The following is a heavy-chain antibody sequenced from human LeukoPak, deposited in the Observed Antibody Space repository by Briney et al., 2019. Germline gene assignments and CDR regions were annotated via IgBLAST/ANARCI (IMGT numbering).Heavy chain of an antibody. J-gene: IGHJ4*02. CDR2: INSDGSST. Sequence: PGGSLRLSCAASGFTFSSYWMHWVRQAPGKGLVWVSRINSDGSSTNYADSVKGRFSISRDNAKNTVYLQMNSLRAEDTGIYYCARGTSAGGPISPFDFWGQGTVVTVSS. D-gene: IGHD6-13*01. V-gene: IGHV3-74*01. CDR1: GFTFSSYW. CDR3: ARGTSAGGPISPFDF.